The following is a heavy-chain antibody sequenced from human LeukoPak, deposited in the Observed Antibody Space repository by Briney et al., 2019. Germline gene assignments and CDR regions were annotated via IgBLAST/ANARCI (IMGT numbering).Heavy chain of an antibody. Sequence: PSETLSLTCAVYGGSFSGYYWSWIRQPPGKGLEWIGEINHSGSTNYNPSLKSRVTISVDTSKNQFSLKLSSVTAADTAVYYCARGGVRQPLLWFGELLPFDPWGQGTLVTVSS. J-gene: IGHJ5*02. CDR3: ARGGVRQPLLWFGELLPFDP. CDR2: INHSGST. D-gene: IGHD3-10*01. CDR1: GGSFSGYY. V-gene: IGHV4-34*01.